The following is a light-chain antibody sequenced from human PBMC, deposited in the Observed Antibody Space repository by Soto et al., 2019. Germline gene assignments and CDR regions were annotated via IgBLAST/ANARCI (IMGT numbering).Light chain of an antibody. J-gene: IGLJ3*02. V-gene: IGLV1-47*01. Sequence: QPVLTQPPSASGTPGQRITISCSGTSSNIGINFVYWYQQLPGTAPKLLIYRNNQRPSGVPDRFSGFKSGTSASLAISGLRSEDEADYYCAAWDDSLSGGVFGGGTQLTVL. CDR1: SSNIGINF. CDR2: RNN. CDR3: AAWDDSLSGGV.